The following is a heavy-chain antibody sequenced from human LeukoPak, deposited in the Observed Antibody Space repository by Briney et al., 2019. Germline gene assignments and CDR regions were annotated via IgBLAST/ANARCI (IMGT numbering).Heavy chain of an antibody. CDR1: GGTFSSYA. D-gene: IGHD3-22*01. V-gene: IGHV1-69*04. CDR3: ARGRAHYDSSGYSDY. J-gene: IGHJ4*02. CDR2: IIPILGIA. Sequence: ASVKVSCKASGGTFSSYAISWVRQAPGQGLEWMGRIIPILGIANYAQKFQGRVTITADKSTSTAYMELSSLRSEDTAVYYCARGRAHYDSSGYSDYWGQGTLVTVSS.